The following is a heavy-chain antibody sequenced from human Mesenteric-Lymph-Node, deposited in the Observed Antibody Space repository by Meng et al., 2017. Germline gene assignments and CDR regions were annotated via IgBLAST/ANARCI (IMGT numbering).Heavy chain of an antibody. Sequence: GESLKISCAASGFTFSNYWMSWVRQAPGRGLEWVANIRQDGSVKYYVDSVKGRFTVSRDNAKNSLYLQLSSLRAEDTAVYYCARLEYGGYDRTFDHWGQGSLVTVSS. V-gene: IGHV3-7*01. CDR3: ARLEYGGYDRTFDH. J-gene: IGHJ4*02. CDR2: IRQDGSVK. CDR1: GFTFSNYW. D-gene: IGHD5-12*01.